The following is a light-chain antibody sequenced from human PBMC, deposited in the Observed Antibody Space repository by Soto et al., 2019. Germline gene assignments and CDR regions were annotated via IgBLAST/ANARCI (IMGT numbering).Light chain of an antibody. V-gene: IGKV3-20*01. CDR3: QQYGSSSWT. CDR2: GAF. J-gene: IGKJ1*01. CDR1: QSLSSRY. Sequence: EIVLTQSPATLSLAPGERATLSCRASQSLSSRYLAWYQQRVGQAPRLLLYGAFDRATGIPDRFSGSGSGTDFTLTISRLEPGDFAVYYCQQYGSSSWTFGQGTKVEI.